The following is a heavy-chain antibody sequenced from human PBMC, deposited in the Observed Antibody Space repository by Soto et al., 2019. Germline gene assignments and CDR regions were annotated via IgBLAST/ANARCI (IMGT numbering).Heavy chain of an antibody. CDR3: ARDLGYYDSSGYFDY. Sequence: PGGSLRFSCAASGFTFSDYYMSWIRQAPGKGLEWVSYISSSDSIIYYADSVKGRFTISRDNAKNSLYLQMNSLRAEDTAVYYCARDLGYYDSSGYFDYWGQGTLVTVSS. CDR2: ISSSDSII. CDR1: GFTFSDYY. J-gene: IGHJ4*02. D-gene: IGHD3-22*01. V-gene: IGHV3-11*01.